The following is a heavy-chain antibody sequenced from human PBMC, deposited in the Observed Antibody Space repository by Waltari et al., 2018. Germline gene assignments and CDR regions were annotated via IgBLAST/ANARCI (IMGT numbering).Heavy chain of an antibody. V-gene: IGHV1-69*05. CDR3: ARDSSIVGAGKADDAFDI. Sequence: QVQLVQSGAEVKKPGSSVKVSCKASGGTFSSYAISWVRQAPGQGLEWMGGINLIFGTANYAQKFQGRVTITTDESTSTAYMELSSLRSEDTAVYYCARDSSIVGAGKADDAFDIWGQGTMVTVSS. CDR1: GGTFSSYA. CDR2: INLIFGTA. J-gene: IGHJ3*02. D-gene: IGHD1-26*01.